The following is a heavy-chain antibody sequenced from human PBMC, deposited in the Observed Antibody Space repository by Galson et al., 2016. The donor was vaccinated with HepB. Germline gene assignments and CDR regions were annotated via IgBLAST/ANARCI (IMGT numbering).Heavy chain of an antibody. Sequence: SLRLSCAASHFTFAGYWMSWVRQAPEQGLEWVANMAPDGSFINYVDYVKGRFTISRDNTNNFLFLQMNSLRVDDTAVYSCVRDDWGPVDFWGQGTLVTVSS. V-gene: IGHV3-7*03. CDR3: VRDDWGPVDF. D-gene: IGHD7-27*01. CDR2: MAPDGSFI. J-gene: IGHJ4*02. CDR1: HFTFAGYW.